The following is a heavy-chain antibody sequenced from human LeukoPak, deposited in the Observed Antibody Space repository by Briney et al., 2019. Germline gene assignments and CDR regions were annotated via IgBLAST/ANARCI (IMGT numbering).Heavy chain of an antibody. CDR1: GYTFTGYY. J-gene: IGHJ3*02. CDR2: INPNSDGT. CDR3: ARESTYYDSTDYYQGDAFDI. V-gene: IGHV1-2*02. D-gene: IGHD3-22*01. Sequence: ASVKVSCKASGYTFTGYYMHWVRQAPGQGLEWMGRINPNSDGTNYAQKFQGRVTMTRETSISTAYMELSRLRSDDTAVYYCARESTYYDSTDYYQGDAFDIWGQGTMVTVSS.